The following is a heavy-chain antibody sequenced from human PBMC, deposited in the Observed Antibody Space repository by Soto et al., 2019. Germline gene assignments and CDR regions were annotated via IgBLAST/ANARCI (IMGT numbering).Heavy chain of an antibody. J-gene: IGHJ4*02. CDR3: AKYRRTGAEGFTLDY. CDR2: IYYTGST. V-gene: IGHV4-59*01. CDR1: GDSIHNYY. Sequence: AEPLSLTCTVPGDSIHNYYWSWIRQPPGRRLEWIGYIYYTGSTTYNPSLESRVTMSVDTSKNQFSLKLSSVNAADTAVYYCAKYRRTGAEGFTLDYWGRGTLVTVSS. D-gene: IGHD6-13*01.